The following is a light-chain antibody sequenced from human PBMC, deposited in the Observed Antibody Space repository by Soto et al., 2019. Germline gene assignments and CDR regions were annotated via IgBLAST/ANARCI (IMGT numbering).Light chain of an antibody. CDR3: LLYYGGSWV. CDR2: NTN. Sequence: QTVVTQEPSLTASPGGTVTLTCASSTGAVTTGYYPSWFQHKPGHAPRALIYNTNDKHSWTPARLSGSLLGDKAALTLSGVQPEDEAEYYCLLYYGGSWVFGGGTKVTVL. J-gene: IGLJ3*02. CDR1: TGAVTTGYY. V-gene: IGLV7-43*01.